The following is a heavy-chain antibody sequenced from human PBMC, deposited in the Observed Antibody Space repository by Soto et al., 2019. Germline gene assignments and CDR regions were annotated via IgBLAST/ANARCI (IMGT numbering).Heavy chain of an antibody. V-gene: IGHV4-39*01. CDR2: LYYSGST. CDR3: ARHTPASSISDH. Sequence: QLQLQESGPGLVKPSETLSLTCTVSGGSISSSSYYWGWIRQPPGKGLEWIGSLYYSGSTYYNPSPTSRVTISVGPTKNQFSLKLSSVTAADPAVYYCARHTPASSISDHWGQGTRVTVSS. CDR1: GGSISSSSYY. J-gene: IGHJ4*02. D-gene: IGHD2-15*01.